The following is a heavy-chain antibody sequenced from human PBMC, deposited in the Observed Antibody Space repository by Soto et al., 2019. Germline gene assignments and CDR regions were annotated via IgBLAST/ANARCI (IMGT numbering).Heavy chain of an antibody. V-gene: IGHV3-23*01. D-gene: IGHD3-9*01. Sequence: PGGSLRLSCAASGFTFSSYAMSWVRQAPGKGLEWVSAISGSGGSTYYADSVKGRFTISRDNSKNTLYLQMNSLRAEDTAVYYCAKDLYYDILTGYSNWFDPWGQGTLVTVSS. J-gene: IGHJ5*02. CDR1: GFTFSSYA. CDR2: ISGSGGST. CDR3: AKDLYYDILTGYSNWFDP.